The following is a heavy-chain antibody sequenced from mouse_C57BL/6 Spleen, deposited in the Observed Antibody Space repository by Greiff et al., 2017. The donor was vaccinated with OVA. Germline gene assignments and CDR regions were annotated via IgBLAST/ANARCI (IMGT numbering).Heavy chain of an antibody. V-gene: IGHV1-39*01. CDR1: GYSFTDYN. Sequence: VQLKESGPELVKPGASVKISCKASGYSFTDYNMNWVKQSNGKSLEWIGVINPNYGTTSYNQKFKGKATLTVDQSSSTAYMQLNSLTSEDSAVYYCARMGWGTTVVVPFDYWGQGTTLTVSS. CDR2: INPNYGTT. J-gene: IGHJ2*01. CDR3: ARMGWGTTVVVPFDY. D-gene: IGHD1-1*01.